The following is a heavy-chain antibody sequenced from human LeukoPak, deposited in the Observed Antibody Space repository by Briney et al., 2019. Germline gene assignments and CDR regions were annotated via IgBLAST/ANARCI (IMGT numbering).Heavy chain of an antibody. CDR2: IRYDGSNK. V-gene: IGHV3-30*02. CDR3: AKVGGGYDYVWGSYQDY. CDR1: GFTFSSYG. J-gene: IGHJ4*02. D-gene: IGHD3-16*02. Sequence: QAGGSLRLSCAASGFTFSSYGMHWVRQAPGKGLEWVAFIRYDGSNKYYADSVKGRFTISRDNSKNTLYLQMNSQRAEDTAVYYCAKVGGGYDYVWGSYQDYWGQGTLVTVSS.